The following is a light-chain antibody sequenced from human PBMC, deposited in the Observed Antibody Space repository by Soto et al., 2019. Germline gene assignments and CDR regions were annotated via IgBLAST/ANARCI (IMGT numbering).Light chain of an antibody. J-gene: IGKJ4*01. Sequence: EIVLTQSPATLSLSPGERATLSCRASQSVSSLLPWYQQKPGQAPRLLIYDASSRATGIPTRFSGSGSGTDFTLTISSLEPEDFAVYYCQQRSSWPLTFGGGTKVEIK. CDR2: DAS. CDR3: QQRSSWPLT. V-gene: IGKV3-11*01. CDR1: QSVSSL.